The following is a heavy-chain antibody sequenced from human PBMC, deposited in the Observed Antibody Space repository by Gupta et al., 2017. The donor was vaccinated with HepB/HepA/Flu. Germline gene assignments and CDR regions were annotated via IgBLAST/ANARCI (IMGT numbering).Heavy chain of an antibody. J-gene: IGHJ4*02. V-gene: IGHV3-7*01. CDR1: GFIFSTSW. Sequence: EVHVVESGGALVQPGGSLRLSCAASGFIFSTSWMDWVRQAPEKGLEWVANINQDGSEKYYVDSVKGRFAISRDNVKNSVYLQINSLRVEDTAVYYCSWSLNYWGQGTLVTVSS. D-gene: IGHD1-26*01. CDR3: SWSLNY. CDR2: INQDGSEK.